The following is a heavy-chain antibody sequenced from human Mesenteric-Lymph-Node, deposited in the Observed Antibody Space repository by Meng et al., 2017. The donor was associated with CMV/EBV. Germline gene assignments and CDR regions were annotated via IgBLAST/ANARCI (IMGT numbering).Heavy chain of an antibody. V-gene: IGHV1-2*02. J-gene: IGHJ6*02. D-gene: IGHD1-1*01. CDR3: ARDLVQLEPRRYYYYGMDV. CDR2: INPNSGGT. Sequence: ASVKVSCKASGYTFTGYYMHWVRQAPGQGLEWMGWINPNSGGTNYAQKFQGRVTMTRDTSISTAYMELSRLRSDDTAVYYCARDLVQLEPRRYYYYGMDVWGQGTTVTVSS. CDR1: GYTFTGYY.